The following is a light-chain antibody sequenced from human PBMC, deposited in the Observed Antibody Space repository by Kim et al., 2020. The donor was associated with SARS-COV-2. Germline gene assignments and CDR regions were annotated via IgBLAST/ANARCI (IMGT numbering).Light chain of an antibody. CDR2: GAS. J-gene: IGKJ4*01. Sequence: ERVMTQSPGTLSVSPEERVTLSCRASQSVSSNLAWYQQKPCQAPRLLIYGASTRATGIPVRFSGSGSGTEFTLTISSLQSEDFVVYYCQQYYSWPLTFGGGTKVDIK. CDR1: QSVSSN. CDR3: QQYYSWPLT. V-gene: IGKV3-15*01.